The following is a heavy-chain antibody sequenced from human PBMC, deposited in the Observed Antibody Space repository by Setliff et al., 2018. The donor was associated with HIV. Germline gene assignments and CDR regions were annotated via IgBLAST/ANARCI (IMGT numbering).Heavy chain of an antibody. CDR1: GGSISDSDFY. Sequence: PSETLSLTCTVSGGSISDSDFYWSWIRQHPGKGLEWIGRIYYSGSTYYNPSLKSRVSISVDMSKNQFSLKLNSVTAADTAIYYCARHRSYGDYDPNWFDPWGRGTLFTVSS. CDR2: IYYSGST. V-gene: IGHV4-31*03. CDR3: ARHRSYGDYDPNWFDP. J-gene: IGHJ5*02. D-gene: IGHD4-17*01.